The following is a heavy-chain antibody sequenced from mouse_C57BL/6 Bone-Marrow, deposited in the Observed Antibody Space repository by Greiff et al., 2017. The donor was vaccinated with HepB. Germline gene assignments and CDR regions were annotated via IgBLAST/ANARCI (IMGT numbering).Heavy chain of an antibody. J-gene: IGHJ4*01. CDR2: ISSGGSYT. Sequence: EVHLVESGGDLVKPGGSLKLSCAASGFTFSSYGMSWVRQTPDKRLEWVATISSGGSYTYYPDSVKGRFTISRDNAKNTLYLQMSSLKSEDTAMYYCARSTLITTVPYAMDYWGQGTSVTVSS. D-gene: IGHD1-1*01. CDR1: GFTFSSYG. CDR3: ARSTLITTVPYAMDY. V-gene: IGHV5-6*01.